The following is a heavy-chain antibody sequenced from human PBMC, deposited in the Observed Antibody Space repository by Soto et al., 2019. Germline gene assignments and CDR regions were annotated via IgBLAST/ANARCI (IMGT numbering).Heavy chain of an antibody. CDR1: GYSFTSYW. J-gene: IGHJ5*02. CDR2: IYPGDSDT. D-gene: IGHD2-21*02. CDR3: ARLNFVVVTAQGWFDP. Sequence: PGESLKISCRGSGYSFTSYWIGWVRQMPWKGLEWLGIIYPGDSDTRYSPSFLGQVTISADKSISTAYLQGSSRKASDAAMYYWARLNFVVVTAQGWFDPWAQGTLVPVSS. V-gene: IGHV5-51*01.